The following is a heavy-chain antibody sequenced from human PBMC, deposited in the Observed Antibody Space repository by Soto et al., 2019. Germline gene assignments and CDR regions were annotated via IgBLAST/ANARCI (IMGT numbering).Heavy chain of an antibody. V-gene: IGHV1-3*01. Sequence: QVQLVQSGAEVKKPGASVKVSCKASGYTFTSYVIHWVRQPPGQRLEWMGWINAGNGYTKYSQKFQGRVTITRDTSASTAYMELNSLRSEDTAVYYCATWTWLVPFDYWGQGTLVTVSS. J-gene: IGHJ4*02. CDR1: GYTFTSYV. D-gene: IGHD6-19*01. CDR2: INAGNGYT. CDR3: ATWTWLVPFDY.